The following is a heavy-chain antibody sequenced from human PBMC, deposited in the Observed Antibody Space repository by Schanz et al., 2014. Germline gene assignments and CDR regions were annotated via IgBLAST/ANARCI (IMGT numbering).Heavy chain of an antibody. D-gene: IGHD6-6*01. V-gene: IGHV3-30*02. CDR1: GFTFSSYG. CDR2: VRFDGSER. J-gene: IGHJ6*02. CDR3: ARGYSSSMDV. Sequence: VQLVESGGGLVQPGGSLRLSCAASGFTFSSYGMHWVRQAPGKGLEWVAFVRFDGSERYYADSVKGRFTISRDDSKSTLHLQMNSLRAEDTAVYYCARGYSSSMDVWGQGTTVTVSS.